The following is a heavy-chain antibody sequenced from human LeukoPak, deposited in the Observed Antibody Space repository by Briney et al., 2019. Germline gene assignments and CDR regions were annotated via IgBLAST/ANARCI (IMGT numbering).Heavy chain of an antibody. D-gene: IGHD4-17*01. CDR1: GGSISSYY. CDR2: IYTSGST. J-gene: IGHJ4*02. Sequence: SETLSLTCTVSGGSISSYYWSWIQQPAGKGLEWIGRIYTSGSTNYNPSLKSRVTMSVDTSKNQFSLKLSSVTAADTAVYYCARGFYDYGDYRGFDYWGQGTLATVSS. V-gene: IGHV4-4*07. CDR3: ARGFYDYGDYRGFDY.